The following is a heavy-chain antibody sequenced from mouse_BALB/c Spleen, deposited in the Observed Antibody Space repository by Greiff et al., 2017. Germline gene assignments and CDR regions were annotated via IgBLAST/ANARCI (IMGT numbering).Heavy chain of an antibody. V-gene: IGHV3-2*02. CDR1: GYSITSDYA. CDR3: ARDYGSSLDWYFDV. Sequence: VQLKQSGPGLVKPSQSLSLTCTVTGYSITSDYAWNWIRQFPGNKLEWMGYISYSGSTSYNPSLKSRISITRDTSKNQFFLQLNSVTTEDTATYYCARDYGSSLDWYFDVWGAGTTVTVSS. J-gene: IGHJ1*01. CDR2: ISYSGST. D-gene: IGHD1-1*01.